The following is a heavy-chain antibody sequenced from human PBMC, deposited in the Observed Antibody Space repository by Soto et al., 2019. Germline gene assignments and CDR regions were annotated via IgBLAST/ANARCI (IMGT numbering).Heavy chain of an antibody. CDR1: GFTFSSYS. Sequence: GGSLRLSCAASGFTFSSYSMNWVRQAPGKGLEWVSSISSSSSYIYYADSVKGRFTISRDNAKNSLYLQMNSLRAEDTAVYYCARGDILVVPAAPVNLDYWGQGTLVTVSS. J-gene: IGHJ4*02. V-gene: IGHV3-21*01. D-gene: IGHD2-2*01. CDR2: ISSSSSYI. CDR3: ARGDILVVPAAPVNLDY.